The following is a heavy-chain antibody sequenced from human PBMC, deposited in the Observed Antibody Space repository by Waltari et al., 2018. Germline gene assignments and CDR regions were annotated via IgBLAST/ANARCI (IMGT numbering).Heavy chain of an antibody. CDR1: GGSFSGYY. J-gene: IGHJ6*02. CDR3: ARMAVTPPPRYYYGMDV. V-gene: IGHV4-34*01. D-gene: IGHD2-21*02. Sequence: QVQLQQWGAGLLKPSETLSLTCAVYGGSFSGYYWSWIRQPPGKGLEWIGEINHSGSTNYNPSLKSRVTISVDTSKNQFSLKLSSVTAADTAVYYCARMAVTPPPRYYYGMDVWGQGTTVTVSS. CDR2: INHSGST.